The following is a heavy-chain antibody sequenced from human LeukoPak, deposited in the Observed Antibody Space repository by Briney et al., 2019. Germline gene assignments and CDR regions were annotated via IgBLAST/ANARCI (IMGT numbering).Heavy chain of an antibody. Sequence: SETLSLTCAVYGGSFSGYYWSWIRQPPGKGLEWIGEINHSGSANYNPSLKSRVTISVDTSKNQFSLKLSSVTAAGTAVYYCARSADYYDSSGYYFGGQGTLVTVSS. D-gene: IGHD3-22*01. CDR2: INHSGSA. CDR1: GGSFSGYY. V-gene: IGHV4-34*01. CDR3: ARSADYYDSSGYYF. J-gene: IGHJ4*02.